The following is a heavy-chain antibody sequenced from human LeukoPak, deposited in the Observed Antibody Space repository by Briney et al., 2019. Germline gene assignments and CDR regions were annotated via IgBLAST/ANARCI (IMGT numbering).Heavy chain of an antibody. J-gene: IGHJ6*02. CDR3: ASRVYCGGDCYPYYYYGMDV. CDR2: ISSSGSTI. Sequence: GGSLRLSCAASRFTFSDYYMSWIRQAPGKGLEWVSYISSSGSTIYYADSVKGRFTISRDNAKNSLYLQMNSLRAEDTAVYYCASRVYCGGDCYPYYYYGMDVWGQGTTVTASS. V-gene: IGHV3-11*01. CDR1: RFTFSDYY. D-gene: IGHD2-21*02.